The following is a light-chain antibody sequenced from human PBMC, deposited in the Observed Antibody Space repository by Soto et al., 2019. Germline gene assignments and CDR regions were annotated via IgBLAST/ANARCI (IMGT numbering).Light chain of an antibody. Sequence: HSVLTQPPSTSGTPGQRVTISCSGSSSNIGSNHVYWYQQFPGMAPKLLMYRSDQRPTGVLDRFSGSKSGTSASLAISGLRSDDEADYYCSARDDSLSGVVFGGGTKVTVL. CDR3: SARDDSLSGVV. CDR2: RSD. V-gene: IGLV1-47*01. CDR1: SSNIGSNH. J-gene: IGLJ2*01.